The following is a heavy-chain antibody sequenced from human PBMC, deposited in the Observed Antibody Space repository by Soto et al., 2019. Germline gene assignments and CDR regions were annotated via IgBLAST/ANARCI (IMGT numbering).Heavy chain of an antibody. V-gene: IGHV1-2*02. CDR2: INPNSGGT. CDR3: ARVGDVSYYYYGMDV. J-gene: IGHJ6*02. CDR1: GYTFTGYY. D-gene: IGHD4-17*01. Sequence: EASVKVSCKASGYTFTGYYMHWVRQAPGQGLEWMGWINPNSGGTNYAQKFQGRVTMTRDTSISTAYMELSRLRSDDTAVYYCARVGDVSYYYYGMDVWGQGTTVTVSS.